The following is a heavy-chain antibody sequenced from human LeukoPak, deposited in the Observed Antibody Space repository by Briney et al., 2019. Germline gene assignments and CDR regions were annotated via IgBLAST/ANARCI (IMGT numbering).Heavy chain of an antibody. V-gene: IGHV1-46*01. CDR1: GYTFTSYY. Sequence: ASVKVSCKASGYTFTSYYMHWVRQAPGQGLEWMGIINPSGGSTSYAQKFQGRVTMTRDTSTSTVYMELSSLRSEDTAVYYCARVYCSGGSCYGIDFWGQGTLVTVSS. J-gene: IGHJ4*02. CDR3: ARVYCSGGSCYGIDF. CDR2: INPSGGST. D-gene: IGHD2-15*01.